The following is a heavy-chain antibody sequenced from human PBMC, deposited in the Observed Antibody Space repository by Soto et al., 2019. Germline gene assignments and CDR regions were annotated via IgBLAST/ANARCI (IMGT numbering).Heavy chain of an antibody. CDR2: MSAYNGNT. J-gene: IGHJ4*02. CDR1: GYTFTSYG. Sequence: ARGRVSCMAPGYTFTSYGISWGRQPRGQGLEWMGGMSAYNGNTNYGEEIQGRVTMTTDTSTSTAYMELRCLTPDDTALYYCARDPTVFWSGYYSQGCDYWGQGTLDTVSS. V-gene: IGHV1-18*01. CDR3: ARDPTVFWSGYYSQGCDY. D-gene: IGHD3-3*01.